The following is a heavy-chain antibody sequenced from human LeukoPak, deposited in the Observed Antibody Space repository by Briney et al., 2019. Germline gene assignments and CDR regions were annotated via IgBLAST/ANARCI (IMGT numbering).Heavy chain of an antibody. Sequence: PGGPLRLSCAASGFTFSSYWMSWVRQAPGEGMEWVANIKQDGSEKYYVDSVKGRFTISRDNAKNSLYLQMNSLRAEDTAVYYSAVAAAGTIFDYWGQGTLVTVSS. J-gene: IGHJ4*02. V-gene: IGHV3-7*01. CDR3: AVAAAGTIFDY. D-gene: IGHD6-13*01. CDR2: IKQDGSEK. CDR1: GFTFSSYW.